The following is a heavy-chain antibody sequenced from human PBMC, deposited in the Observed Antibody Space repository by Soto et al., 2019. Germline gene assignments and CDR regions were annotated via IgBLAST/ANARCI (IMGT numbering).Heavy chain of an antibody. CDR1: GFTFSSYG. J-gene: IGHJ4*02. CDR3: AKDYLLELRGGYYFDY. D-gene: IGHD1-7*01. Sequence: QVQLVESGGGVVQPGRSLRLSCAASGFTFSSYGMHWVRQAPGKGLEWVAVISYDGSNKYYADSVKGRFTISRDNSKNTLYLQMNSLRAEDTAVYYCAKDYLLELRGGYYFDYWGQGTLVTVSS. V-gene: IGHV3-30*18. CDR2: ISYDGSNK.